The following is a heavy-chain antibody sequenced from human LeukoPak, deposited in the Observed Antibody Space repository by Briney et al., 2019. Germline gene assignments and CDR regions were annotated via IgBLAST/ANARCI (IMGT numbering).Heavy chain of an antibody. Sequence: SETLSLTCTVSGGSIRTTSYYWGWIRQPPGKSLEWIGSIYFSGSTYYNPSLKSRVTISVDTSKNQFSLKVTSVTATDAAVYYCARGPVVAAAFGSPWNDAFNIWGLGTMVTVSS. CDR1: GGSIRTTSYY. D-gene: IGHD2-2*01. V-gene: IGHV4-39*01. CDR2: IYFSGST. CDR3: ARGPVVAAAFGSPWNDAFNI. J-gene: IGHJ3*02.